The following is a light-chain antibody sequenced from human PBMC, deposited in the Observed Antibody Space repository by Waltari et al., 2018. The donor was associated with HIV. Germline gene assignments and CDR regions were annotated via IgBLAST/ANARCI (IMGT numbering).Light chain of an antibody. Sequence: DIQLTQSPSFLSASVGVRVTTTCRASQGISSYLAWYQQKPGKAPKLLIYAASTLQSGVPSRFSGSGSGTEFTLTISSLQPEDFATYFCQHLNSYPLTFGGGTKVEIK. CDR3: QHLNSYPLT. CDR2: AAS. CDR1: QGISSY. J-gene: IGKJ4*01. V-gene: IGKV1-9*01.